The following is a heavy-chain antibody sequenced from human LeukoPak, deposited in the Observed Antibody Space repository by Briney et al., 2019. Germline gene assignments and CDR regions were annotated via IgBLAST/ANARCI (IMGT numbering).Heavy chain of an antibody. CDR2: INPSGGST. CDR3: ATRSYYDFWSGYYKYYYYGMDV. V-gene: IGHV1-46*01. Sequence: GASVKVSCKASGYTFTSYYMHWVRQAPGQGLEWMGIINPSGGSTSYAQKFQGRVTMTEDTSTDTAYMELSSLRSGDTAVYYCATRSYYDFWSGYYKYYYYGMDVWGQGTTVTVSS. D-gene: IGHD3-3*01. CDR1: GYTFTSYY. J-gene: IGHJ6*02.